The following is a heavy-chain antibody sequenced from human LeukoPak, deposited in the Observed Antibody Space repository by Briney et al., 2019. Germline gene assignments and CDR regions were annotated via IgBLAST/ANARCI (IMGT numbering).Heavy chain of an antibody. CDR2: IYYSGST. CDR1: GGSISSSSYY. Sequence: SETLSLTCTVSGGSISSSSYYWGWIRQPPGKGLEWIGSIYYSGSTYYNPSLKSRVTISVDTSKNQFSLKLSSVTAADTAVYYCARPLGTAYYFDYWGQGTLVAVSS. V-gene: IGHV4-39*01. CDR3: ARPLGTAYYFDY. J-gene: IGHJ4*02.